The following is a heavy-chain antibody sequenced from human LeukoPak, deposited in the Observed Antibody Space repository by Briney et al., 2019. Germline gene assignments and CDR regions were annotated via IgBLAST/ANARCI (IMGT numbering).Heavy chain of an antibody. CDR2: INHSGST. CDR1: GGSFSGYY. J-gene: IGHJ4*02. CDR3: ARGPRGLGILNY. V-gene: IGHV4-34*01. D-gene: IGHD3-9*01. Sequence: SSETLSLTCAVYGGSFSGYYWSWIRQPPGKGLEWIGEINHSGSTNYNPSLKSRVTISVDTSKNQFSLKLSSVTAADTAVYYCARGPRGLGILNYWGQGTLVTVSS.